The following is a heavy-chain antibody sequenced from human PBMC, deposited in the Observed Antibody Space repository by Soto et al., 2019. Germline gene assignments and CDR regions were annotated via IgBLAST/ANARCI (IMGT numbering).Heavy chain of an antibody. CDR2: TSWNTNTL. CDR1: GFTFGDFA. D-gene: IGHD6-13*01. CDR3: AKGPQQLYGDSYYFYYMDV. V-gene: IGHV3-9*01. Sequence: GGSLRLSCATSGFTFGDFAMHWVRQAPGKGLEWVSGTSWNTNTLDYADSVRGRFTISRDNAKNSLYLQMDSLRPEDTALYYCAKGPQQLYGDSYYFYYMDVWGKGTTVTVSS. J-gene: IGHJ6*03.